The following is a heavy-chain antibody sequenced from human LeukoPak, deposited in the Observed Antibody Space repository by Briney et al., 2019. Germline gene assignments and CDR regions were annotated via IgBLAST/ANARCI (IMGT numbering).Heavy chain of an antibody. D-gene: IGHD2-15*01. Sequence: GGSLRLSCAASGFTFGSYWMHWVRQAPGKGLVWVSRINSDGSSTSYADSVKGRFTISRDNAKNTLYLQMNSLRAEDTAVYYCARARIRNWFDPWGQGTLVTVSS. CDR3: ARARIRNWFDP. CDR1: GFTFGSYW. V-gene: IGHV3-74*01. J-gene: IGHJ5*02. CDR2: INSDGSST.